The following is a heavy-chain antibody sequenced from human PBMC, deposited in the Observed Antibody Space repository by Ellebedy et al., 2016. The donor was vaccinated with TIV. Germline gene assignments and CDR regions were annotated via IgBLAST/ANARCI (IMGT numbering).Heavy chain of an antibody. CDR1: GFTFSSYG. Sequence: PGGSLRLSCAASGFTFSSYGMYWVRQAPGKGLDWVAVIWYDGSIENYADSVKGRFSISRDNSKNTLYLQMNSLRVEDTAIYYCAKAPYSAGWYSGGDYWGQGTLVTVSS. J-gene: IGHJ4*02. CDR3: AKAPYSAGWYSGGDY. CDR2: IWYDGSIE. D-gene: IGHD6-13*01. V-gene: IGHV3-33*06.